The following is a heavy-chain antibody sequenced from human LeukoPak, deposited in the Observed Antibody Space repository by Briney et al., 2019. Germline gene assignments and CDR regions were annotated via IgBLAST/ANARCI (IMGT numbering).Heavy chain of an antibody. CDR3: ARDKGSDEGSKFDY. CDR2: IKQDGSEK. V-gene: IGHV3-7*03. J-gene: IGHJ4*02. Sequence: PGGSLRLSCAASGFTFSRYWMSWVRQAPGKGLKWEANIKQDGSEKYYMDSVKGRFTISRDNAKNSVYLQMNSLRVEDTAVYYCARDKGSDEGSKFDYWGQGTLVTVSS. CDR1: GFTFSRYW.